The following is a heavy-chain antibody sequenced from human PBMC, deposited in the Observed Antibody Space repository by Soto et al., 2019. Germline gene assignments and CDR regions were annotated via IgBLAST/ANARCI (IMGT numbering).Heavy chain of an antibody. CDR3: ARHGGANYLRSGYHYALDY. V-gene: IGHV5-10-1*01. CDR1: RYSSHNDV. Sequence: PXEWLKISWKGSRYSSHNDVISWVRQMPGKGLDWMGGINLTDSYTSYSPYFQGHISFVADRSINTTYLHWSSLRAPDTAMYYCARHGGANYLRSGYHYALDYWGQGPPLTVYS. D-gene: IGHD3-22*01. CDR2: INLTDSYT. J-gene: IGHJ4*02.